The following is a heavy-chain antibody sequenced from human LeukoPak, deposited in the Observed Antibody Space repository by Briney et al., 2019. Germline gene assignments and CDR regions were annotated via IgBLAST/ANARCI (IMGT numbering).Heavy chain of an antibody. Sequence: SVKVSRKASGGTFSSYTISWVRQAPGQGLEWMGRIIPILGIANYAQKFQGRVTITADKSTSTAYMELSSLRSEDTAVYYCARTMVRGVMSMYYFDYWGQGTLVTVSS. CDR2: IIPILGIA. V-gene: IGHV1-69*02. CDR3: ARTMVRGVMSMYYFDY. D-gene: IGHD3-10*01. CDR1: GGTFSSYT. J-gene: IGHJ4*02.